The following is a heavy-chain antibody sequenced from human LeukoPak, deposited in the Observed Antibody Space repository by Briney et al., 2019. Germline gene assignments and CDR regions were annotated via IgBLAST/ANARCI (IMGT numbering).Heavy chain of an antibody. D-gene: IGHD3-22*01. V-gene: IGHV3-9*01. Sequence: GRSLRLSCAASGFTFDDYAMHWVRQAPGKGLEWVSGISWNSGSIGYADSVKGRFTISRDNAKNFLYLQMNSLRAEDTALYYCAKDSGGYYDSSGYFDYWGQGTLVTVSS. CDR2: ISWNSGSI. CDR3: AKDSGGYYDSSGYFDY. CDR1: GFTFDDYA. J-gene: IGHJ4*02.